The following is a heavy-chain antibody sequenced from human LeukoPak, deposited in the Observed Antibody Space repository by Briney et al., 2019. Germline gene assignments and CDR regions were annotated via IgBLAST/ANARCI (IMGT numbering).Heavy chain of an antibody. J-gene: IGHJ4*02. D-gene: IGHD5-18*01. CDR1: GGTFSSYA. Sequence: ASVKVSCKASGGTFSSYAISWVRQAPGQGLEWMGGIIPIFGTANYAQKFQGRVTITADESTSTAYMELSSLRSEDTAVYYCARRGYSYGTQEFDYWGQGTLVTVSS. V-gene: IGHV1-69*13. CDR2: IIPIFGTA. CDR3: ARRGYSYGTQEFDY.